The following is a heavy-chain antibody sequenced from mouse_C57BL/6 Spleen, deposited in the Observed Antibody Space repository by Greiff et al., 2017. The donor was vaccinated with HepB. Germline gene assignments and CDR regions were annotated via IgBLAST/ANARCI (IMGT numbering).Heavy chain of an antibody. Sequence: VKDRFTISRDDSQSMLYLQMNNLKTEDTAMYYCVRDYDWLYFDYWGQGTTLTVSS. D-gene: IGHD2-12*01. J-gene: IGHJ2*01. CDR3: VRDYDWLYFDY. V-gene: IGHV10-3*01.